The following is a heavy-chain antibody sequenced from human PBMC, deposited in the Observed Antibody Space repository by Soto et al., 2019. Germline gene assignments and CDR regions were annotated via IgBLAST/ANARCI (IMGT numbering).Heavy chain of an antibody. CDR2: IYYSAST. CDR1: GGSISSYY. Sequence: SETLSLTCTVSGGSISSYYWSWIRQPPGKGLEWIGYIYYSASTNYSPSPKSRVTISVDTSKNQFSLNLISVTAADTAVYYCARHLPYCGGDCYSLDYWGQGTLVTVS. D-gene: IGHD2-21*02. CDR3: ARHLPYCGGDCYSLDY. J-gene: IGHJ4*02. V-gene: IGHV4-59*08.